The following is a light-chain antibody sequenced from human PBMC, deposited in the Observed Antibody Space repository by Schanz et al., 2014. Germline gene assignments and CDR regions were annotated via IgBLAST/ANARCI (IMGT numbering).Light chain of an antibody. CDR2: GAS. V-gene: IGKV3-20*01. CDR1: QSVSSTY. Sequence: EIVLTQSPGTLSLSPGERATLSCRASQSVSSTYLAWYQQKPGQAPRLLIYGASTRATGIPARFSGSRSGKDFTLTISRLEPEELPTYFCQQSYTTPRFGQGTKLEIK. CDR3: QQSYTTPR. J-gene: IGKJ2*03.